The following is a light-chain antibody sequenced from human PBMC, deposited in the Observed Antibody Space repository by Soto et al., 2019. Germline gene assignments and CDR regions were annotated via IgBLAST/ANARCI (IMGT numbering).Light chain of an antibody. J-gene: IGKJ5*01. CDR3: MQTLQGVT. CDR2: LGS. V-gene: IGKV2-28*01. Sequence: DIVVTQSPLSLPVTPGEPASISCRSSQILVYNNTYIYLDWYLQKPGQSPQLLIYLGSHRATGVPDRFSGSGTGTDFTLKVSRVEAGDVGTYYCMQTLQGVTFGQGTRLENK. CDR1: QILVYNNTYIY.